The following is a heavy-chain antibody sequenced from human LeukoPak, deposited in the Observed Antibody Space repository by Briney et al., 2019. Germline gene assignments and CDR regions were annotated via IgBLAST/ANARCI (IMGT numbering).Heavy chain of an antibody. CDR2: INHSGST. V-gene: IGHV4-34*01. CDR1: GGSFSGYY. Sequence: KPSETLSLTCAVYGGSFSGYYWSWIRQPPGKGLEWIGEINHSGSTNYNPSLKSRVTISVDTSKNQFSLKLSSVTAADTAVYYCARVPQYLMVRGKRNDAFDIWGQGTVVTVSS. J-gene: IGHJ3*02. D-gene: IGHD3-10*01. CDR3: ARVPQYLMVRGKRNDAFDI.